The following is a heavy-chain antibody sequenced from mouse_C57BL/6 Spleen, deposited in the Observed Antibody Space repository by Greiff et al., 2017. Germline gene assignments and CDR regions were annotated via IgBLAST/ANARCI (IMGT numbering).Heavy chain of an antibody. D-gene: IGHD2-4*01. CDR3: ARQKYDYEDYYAMDY. J-gene: IGHJ4*01. CDR2: IWSDGST. Sequence: QVQLKESGPGLVAPSQSLSITCTVSGFSLTSYGVHWVRQPPGKGLEWLVVIWSDGSTTYNSALKSRLSISKDNSKSQVFLKMNSLQTDDTAMYYCARQKYDYEDYYAMDYWGQGTSVTVSS. V-gene: IGHV2-6-1*01. CDR1: GFSLTSYG.